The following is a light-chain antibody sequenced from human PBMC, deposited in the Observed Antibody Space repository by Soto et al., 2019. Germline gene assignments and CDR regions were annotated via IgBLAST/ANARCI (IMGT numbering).Light chain of an antibody. V-gene: IGKV3-20*01. CDR1: QNVYINS. CDR2: GAS. Sequence: EVVLTQSPGTLSLSPGERATLSCRASQNVYINSLAWYQQKPGQPPRLLIYGASTRAAAIPDRFSGSGSGADFALSIAGLEPEAFAMYYCQQYGDSHLSFGPGKRVD. J-gene: IGKJ3*01. CDR3: QQYGDSHLS.